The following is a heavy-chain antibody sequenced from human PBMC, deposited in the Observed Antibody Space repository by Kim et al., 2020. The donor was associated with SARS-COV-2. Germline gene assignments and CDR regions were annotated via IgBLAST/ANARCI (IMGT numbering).Heavy chain of an antibody. V-gene: IGHV4-39*07. Sequence: SETLSLTCTVSGGSISSSDFYWGWIRQPPGKGLEWIGSIYNSESTYGGSTYYNPTLKSRVTISVDTSKNQFLLKLSSVTAADTPAYYCASEGTYYYGSGSYYVSYAMDVWGQGTTVTVSS. CDR1: GGSISSSDFY. D-gene: IGHD3-10*01. CDR3: ASEGTYYYGSGSYYVSYAMDV. CDR2: IYNSESTYGGST. J-gene: IGHJ6*02.